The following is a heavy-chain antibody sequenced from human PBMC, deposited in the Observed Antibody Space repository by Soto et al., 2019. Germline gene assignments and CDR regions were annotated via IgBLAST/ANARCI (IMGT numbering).Heavy chain of an antibody. CDR3: ARGLILWFGELSRRGGYYYYMDV. D-gene: IGHD3-10*01. J-gene: IGHJ6*03. CDR2: INDSGNI. CDR1: GGSFSGYQ. V-gene: IGHV4-34*01. Sequence: QVQLQQWGAGLLKPSETLSLTCAVYGGSFSGYQWTWIRQTPGKGLEWIGEINDSGNINYNPSLKSRVTILLDTPKKQISLKLSSVTAADSAMYYCARGLILWFGELSRRGGYYYYMDVWGKGTMVTVSS.